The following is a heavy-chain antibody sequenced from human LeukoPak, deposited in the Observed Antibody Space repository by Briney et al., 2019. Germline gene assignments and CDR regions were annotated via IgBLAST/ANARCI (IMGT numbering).Heavy chain of an antibody. Sequence: ASVKVSCKVSGYTLTELSMHWVRQAPGKGLEWMGGFDPEDSETIYAQKFQGRVTMTEDTSTDTAYMELSSLRSEDAAVYYCATSIAARRGGFDYWGQGTLVTVSS. CDR2: FDPEDSET. D-gene: IGHD6-6*01. J-gene: IGHJ4*02. V-gene: IGHV1-24*01. CDR1: GYTLTELS. CDR3: ATSIAARRGGFDY.